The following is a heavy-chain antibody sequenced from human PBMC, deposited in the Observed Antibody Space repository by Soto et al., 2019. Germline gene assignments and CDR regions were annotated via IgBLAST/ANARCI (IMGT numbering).Heavy chain of an antibody. V-gene: IGHV3-9*01. CDR3: AKGAVTAIFAYLDY. CDR2: ISWNSGKR. CDR1: GFTFDDYA. Sequence: EVHLVESGGGLVQPGRSLRLSCAASGFTFDDYAMHWVRQVPGKGLEWVASISWNSGKRVYADSVKGRFTISRDSANNPLYLQMTGLKTEGTALYYCAKGAVTAIFAYLDYWGQGTLVTVSS. D-gene: IGHD2-21*02. J-gene: IGHJ4*02.